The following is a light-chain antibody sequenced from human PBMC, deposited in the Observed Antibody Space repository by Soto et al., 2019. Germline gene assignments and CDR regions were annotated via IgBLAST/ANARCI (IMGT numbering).Light chain of an antibody. CDR1: QTISTY. Sequence: DIEMTQSPSSLSASVGDRVAITCRASQTISTYLNWYHQKPGTAPKLLIYTASSLQGGVPPRFSGSGSGTEFTLTISSLQPDDFATYYCQHYNSYSEAFGQGTKVDIK. V-gene: IGKV1-5*01. CDR3: QHYNSYSEA. CDR2: TAS. J-gene: IGKJ1*01.